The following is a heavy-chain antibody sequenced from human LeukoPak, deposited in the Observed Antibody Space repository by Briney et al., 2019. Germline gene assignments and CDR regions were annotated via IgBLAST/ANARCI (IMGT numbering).Heavy chain of an antibody. CDR2: ISGSGGST. CDR3: ATIGTGYYREDS. J-gene: IGHJ4*02. Sequence: GGSLRLSCAASGFTFSSYGMHWVRQAPGKGLEWVSAISGSGGSTYYADSVKGRFTISRDNSKNTLYLQMNSLRAEDTALYYCATIGTGYYREDSWGQGTLVTVSS. CDR1: GFTFSSYG. D-gene: IGHD3/OR15-3a*01. V-gene: IGHV3-23*01.